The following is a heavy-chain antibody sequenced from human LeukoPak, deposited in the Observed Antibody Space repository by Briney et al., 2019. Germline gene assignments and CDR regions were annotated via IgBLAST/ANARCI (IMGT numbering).Heavy chain of an antibody. CDR3: ARTRRPYCSGGSCYYWFDP. D-gene: IGHD2-15*01. CDR1: GYTFTSYA. V-gene: IGHV7-4-1*02. J-gene: IGHJ5*02. CDR2: INTNTGNP. Sequence: ASVKVSCKASGYTFTSYAMNWVRQAPGQGLEWMGWINTNTGNPTYAQGFTGRFVFSLDTSVSTAYLQISSLKAEDTAVYYCARTRRPYCSGGSCYYWFDPWGQGTLVTVSS.